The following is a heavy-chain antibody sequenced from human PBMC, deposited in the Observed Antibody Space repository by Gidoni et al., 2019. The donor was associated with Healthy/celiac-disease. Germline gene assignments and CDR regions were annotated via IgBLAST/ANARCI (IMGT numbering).Heavy chain of an antibody. CDR2: IDPGDSET. D-gene: IGHD2-2*01. CDR1: GYSFTSYW. Sequence: EVPLVHSGAELTTPGESLKISCTGSGYSFTSYWIRRVRQMTGKGLEWMGIIDPGDSETRYSPSVQGKVTSSADKSISTAYLQWSSLKASDTAMDDWARLMVRYCSRTSCQYGEFDYWGQGTLVTVSS. J-gene: IGHJ4*02. V-gene: IGHV5-51*01. CDR3: ARLMVRYCSRTSCQYGEFDY.